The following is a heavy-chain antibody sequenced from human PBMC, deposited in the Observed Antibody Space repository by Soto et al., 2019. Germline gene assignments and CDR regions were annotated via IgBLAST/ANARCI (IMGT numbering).Heavy chain of an antibody. CDR1: GVTFSNYA. V-gene: IGHV3-64D*06. CDR2: ISSNGGNT. D-gene: IGHD3-22*01. CDR3: VKAVFSGYYYVPFDY. Sequence: GGSLRLSCSASGVTFSNYAMHWVRQAPGKGLEYVSAISSNGGNTYYADSVKGRFTISRDNSKNTLYLQMSSLRTEDTAVYYCVKAVFSGYYYVPFDYWGQGTLFTVSS. J-gene: IGHJ4*02.